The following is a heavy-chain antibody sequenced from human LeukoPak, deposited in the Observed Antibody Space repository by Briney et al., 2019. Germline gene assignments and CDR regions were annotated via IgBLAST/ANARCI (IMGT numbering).Heavy chain of an antibody. CDR2: IYHSGST. Sequence: SETLSLTCAVSGCSISSGGYSWSWIRQPPGKSLEWIGYIYHSGSTYYNPSLKSRVTISVDRSKNQFSLKLSSVTAADTAVYYCARVSLGAHFDYWGQGTLVTVSS. V-gene: IGHV4-30-2*01. J-gene: IGHJ4*02. CDR1: GCSISSGGYS. CDR3: ARVSLGAHFDY.